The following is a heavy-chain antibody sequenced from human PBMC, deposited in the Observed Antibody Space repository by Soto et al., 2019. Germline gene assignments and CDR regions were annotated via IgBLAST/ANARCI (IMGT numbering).Heavy chain of an antibody. CDR1: GGSISSYY. CDR2: IYSSGST. V-gene: IGHV4-59*01. D-gene: IGHD6-19*01. J-gene: IGHJ5*02. CDR3: VRGTVAVTLRFDP. Sequence: SETLSLTCTVSGGSISSYYWTWIRQPPGKGLEWIGYIYSSGSTNYNPSLKSRVTISVDTSKNQFSLKLSSVTAADTAVYYCVRGTVAVTLRFDPWGQGTLVTVSS.